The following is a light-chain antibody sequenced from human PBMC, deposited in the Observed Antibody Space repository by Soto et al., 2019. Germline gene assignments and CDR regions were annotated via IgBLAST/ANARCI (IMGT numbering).Light chain of an antibody. V-gene: IGKV3-15*01. Sequence: EIVMTQSPATLSVSPGEGATLSCKASQSVSSKLAWYQQKPGQAPRVLIYGAFTRATGIPARFSGSGSGTEFPPTISSLQSEGFVVYYCLEYNDRRFTLGHGTKLERK. J-gene: IGKJ2*01. CDR2: GAF. CDR3: LEYNDRRFT. CDR1: QSVSSK.